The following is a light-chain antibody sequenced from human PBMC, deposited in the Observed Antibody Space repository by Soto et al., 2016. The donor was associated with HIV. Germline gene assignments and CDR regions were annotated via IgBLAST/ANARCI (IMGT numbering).Light chain of an antibody. CDR3: QQYYSYPXT. CDR1: QGISSY. CDR2: AAS. Sequence: AIRMTQSPSSFSASTGDRVTITCRASQGISSYLAWYQQKPGKAPKLLIYAASTLQSGVPSRFSGSGSGTDFTLTISCLQSEDFATYYCQQYYSYPXTFGGGTKVE. V-gene: IGKV1-8*01. J-gene: IGKJ4*01.